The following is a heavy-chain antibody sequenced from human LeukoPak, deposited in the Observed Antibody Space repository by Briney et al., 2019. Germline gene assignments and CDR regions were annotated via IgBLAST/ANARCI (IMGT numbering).Heavy chain of an antibody. CDR2: IKQDGSEK. CDR1: GFTFSSYW. D-gene: IGHD2-8*01. V-gene: IGHV3-7*01. J-gene: IGHJ4*02. Sequence: GGSLRLSCAASGFTFSSYWMTWARQAPGKGLEWVANIKQDGSEKYYVDSVKGRFTISRDNAKNSLYLQMNSLRAEDTAVYYCARGSSIVLMVYAYWGQGTLVTVSS. CDR3: ARGSSIVLMVYAY.